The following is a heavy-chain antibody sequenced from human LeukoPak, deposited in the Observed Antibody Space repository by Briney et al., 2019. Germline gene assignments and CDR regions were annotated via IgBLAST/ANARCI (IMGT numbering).Heavy chain of an antibody. CDR2: MSYDGSTK. J-gene: IGHJ3*02. CDR3: ARFDLSDAFDI. Sequence: PGGSLRLSCAASGFTFSSYTMHWVRQAPGKGLEWVAVMSYDGSTKYYADSVKGRFTISRDNSKNTLYLQMNSLRAEDTAVYYCARFDLSDAFDIWGQGTMVTVSS. D-gene: IGHD3-9*01. V-gene: IGHV3-30*04. CDR1: GFTFSSYT.